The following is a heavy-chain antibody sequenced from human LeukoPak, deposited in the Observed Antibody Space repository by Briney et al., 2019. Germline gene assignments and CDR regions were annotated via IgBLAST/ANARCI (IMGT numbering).Heavy chain of an antibody. J-gene: IGHJ2*01. D-gene: IGHD2-15*01. CDR2: ISSNGATI. V-gene: IGHV3-48*03. CDR3: ARDGRHYCSGGSCYSPYWYFDL. Sequence: GGSLRLSCAASGFTFSSFEMYWVRQAPGKGLEWVSYISSNGATIYYADSVKGRFTISRDNAKNSLYLQMNSLRAEDTAVYYCARDGRHYCSGGSCYSPYWYFDLWGRGTLVTVSS. CDR1: GFTFSSFE.